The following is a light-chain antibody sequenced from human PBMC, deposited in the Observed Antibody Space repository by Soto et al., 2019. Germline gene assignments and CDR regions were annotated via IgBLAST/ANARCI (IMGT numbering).Light chain of an antibody. CDR2: AAS. V-gene: IGKV1-39*01. CDR3: QQSYSTPRT. Sequence: DIQMTQSPSSLSASVGDRVTVTCRASQSISRYLNWYQQKPGKAPKLLIYAASNLHGGVPSRFSGSGSGTDFTLTISSLQTEDFATYYCQQSYSTPRTFGQGSKVDVK. J-gene: IGKJ1*01. CDR1: QSISRY.